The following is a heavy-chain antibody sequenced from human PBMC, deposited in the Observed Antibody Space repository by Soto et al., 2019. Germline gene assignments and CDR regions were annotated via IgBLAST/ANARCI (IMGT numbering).Heavy chain of an antibody. CDR2: FDPEDGET. Sequence: QVQLVQSGAEVKKPGASVKVSCKVSGYTLTELSMHWVRQAPGKGLEWMGGFDPEDGETIYAQKFQGRVTMTEDTSTDTADMELSSLRSEDTTVYYCAPTERSSGWYGSSDYWGQGTLVTVSS. V-gene: IGHV1-24*01. D-gene: IGHD6-19*01. J-gene: IGHJ4*02. CDR3: APTERSSGWYGSSDY. CDR1: GYTLTELS.